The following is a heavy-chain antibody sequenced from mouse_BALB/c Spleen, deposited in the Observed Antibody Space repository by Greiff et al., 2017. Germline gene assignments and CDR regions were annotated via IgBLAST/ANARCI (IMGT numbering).Heavy chain of an antibody. J-gene: IGHJ4*01. Sequence: VQLQQSGPSLVQPSQSLSITCTVSGFSLTSYGVHWVRQPPGKGLEWLGVIWAGGSTNYNSALMSRLSISKDNSKSQVFLKMNSLQTDDTAMYYCARDYGYAMDYWGQGTSVTVSS. CDR3: ARDYGYAMDY. V-gene: IGHV2-9*02. CDR2: IWAGGST. CDR1: GFSLTSYG. D-gene: IGHD1-1*02.